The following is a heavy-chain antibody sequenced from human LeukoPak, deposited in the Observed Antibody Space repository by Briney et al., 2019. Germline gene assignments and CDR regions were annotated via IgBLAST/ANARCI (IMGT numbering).Heavy chain of an antibody. CDR2: IYYSGST. Sequence: PSETLSLTCTVSGGSISSSSYYWGWIRQPPGKGLEWIGSIYYSGSTYYNPSLKSRVTISVDTSKNQFSLKLSSVTAADTAVYYCARQRPRFDPWGQGTLVTVSS. CDR1: GGSISSSSYY. J-gene: IGHJ5*02. V-gene: IGHV4-39*01. CDR3: ARQRPRFDP.